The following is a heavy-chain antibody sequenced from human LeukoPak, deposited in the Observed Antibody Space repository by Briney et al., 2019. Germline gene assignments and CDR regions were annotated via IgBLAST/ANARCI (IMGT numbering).Heavy chain of an antibody. CDR1: GGSISSSSYY. D-gene: IGHD2-2*02. Sequence: SETLSLTRTVSGGSISSSSYYWGWIRQPPGKGLEWIGSIYYSGSTYYNPSLKSRVTISVDTSKNQFSLKLSSVTAADTAVYYCARRSVVVPAAILSPYYYMDVWGKGTTVTVSS. V-gene: IGHV4-39*01. CDR3: ARRSVVVPAAILSPYYYMDV. J-gene: IGHJ6*03. CDR2: IYYSGST.